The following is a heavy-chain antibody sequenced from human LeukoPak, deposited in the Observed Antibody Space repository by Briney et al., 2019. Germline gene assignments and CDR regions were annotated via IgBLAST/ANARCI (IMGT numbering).Heavy chain of an antibody. Sequence: SETLSLTCSVSGDSISSSTYYWDWIRQPPGKGLEWIESMYYSGSTNYNPSLRSRVTISVDKSKNQFSLKLSSVTAADTAVYYCARDPYGDYRTGFDYWGQGTLVTVSS. J-gene: IGHJ4*02. CDR1: GDSISSSTYY. CDR2: MYYSGST. CDR3: ARDPYGDYRTGFDY. V-gene: IGHV4-39*07. D-gene: IGHD4-17*01.